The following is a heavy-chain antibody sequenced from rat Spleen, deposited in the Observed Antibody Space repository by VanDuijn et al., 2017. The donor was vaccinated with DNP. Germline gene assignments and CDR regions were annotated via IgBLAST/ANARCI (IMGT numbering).Heavy chain of an antibody. CDR3: ARHRTIMPYYYAMDA. CDR1: GITFSDHN. J-gene: IGHJ4*01. V-gene: IGHV5-25*01. D-gene: IGHD1-12*01. Sequence: EVQLVESGGGLVQPGRSLKLSCAVSGITFSDHNMAWVRQAPTKGLEWVASISTGGGNTYYRDSVKGRFTISRDNAKSTLYLQMDSLRSEDTATYYCARHRTIMPYYYAMDAWGQGASVTVSS. CDR2: ISTGGGNT.